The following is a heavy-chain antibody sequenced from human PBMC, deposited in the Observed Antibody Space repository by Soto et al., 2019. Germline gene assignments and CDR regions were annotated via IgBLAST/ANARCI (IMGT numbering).Heavy chain of an antibody. V-gene: IGHV1-18*01. CDR3: ARGRDGDY. Sequence: QVHLVQSGAEVKKPGASVKVSCKGSGYIFTTYGITWVRQAPGQGLEWMGWISAHNGNTNYAQKLQGRVTVTSDTSTSTAYMELRNLRSDDTAVYYCARGRDGDYWGQGALVTVSS. J-gene: IGHJ4*02. CDR2: ISAHNGNT. D-gene: IGHD6-6*01. CDR1: GYIFTTYG.